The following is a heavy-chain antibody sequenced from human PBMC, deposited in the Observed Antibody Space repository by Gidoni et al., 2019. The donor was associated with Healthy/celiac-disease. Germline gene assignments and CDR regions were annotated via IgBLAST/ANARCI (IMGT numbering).Heavy chain of an antibody. Sequence: QLQLQESGPGLVKPSETLSLTCTVSGGSLSSSSYYWGWIRQPPGKGLEWIGSIYYSGSTYYNPSLKSRVTISVDTSKNQFSLKLSSVTAADTAVYYCARETDGWERDYYYYGMDVWGQGTTVTVSS. CDR3: ARETDGWERDYYYYGMDV. J-gene: IGHJ6*02. CDR1: GGSLSSSSYY. CDR2: IYYSGST. V-gene: IGHV4-39*07. D-gene: IGHD1-1*01.